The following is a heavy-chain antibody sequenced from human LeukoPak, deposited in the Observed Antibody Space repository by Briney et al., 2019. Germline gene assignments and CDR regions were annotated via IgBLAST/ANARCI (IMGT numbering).Heavy chain of an antibody. J-gene: IGHJ3*02. V-gene: IGHV4-59*01. CDR2: IYYSGST. CDR3: GADSMPRGVFSYAFDI. CDR1: GGSISSYY. Sequence: SETLSLTCTVSGGSISSYYWSWIRQPPGKGLEWIGYIYYSGSTNYNPSLKSRVTISVDTSKNQFSLRLSSVTAADTAVYYCGADSMPRGVFSYAFDIWGQGTMVTVSS. D-gene: IGHD3-10*01.